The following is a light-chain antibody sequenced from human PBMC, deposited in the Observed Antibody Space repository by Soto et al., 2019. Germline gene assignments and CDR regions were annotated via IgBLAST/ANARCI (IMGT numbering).Light chain of an antibody. CDR3: QQYGSSSWT. CDR2: GAS. Sequence: EIVLTQSPGTLPLSPGERATLSCRASQSVSSSCLAWYQQKPGQAPRLLIYGASSRATGIPDRFSGSGSGTDFTLTISRLEPEDFAVYYCQQYGSSSWTFGQGTKVEIK. J-gene: IGKJ1*01. CDR1: QSVSSSC. V-gene: IGKV3-20*01.